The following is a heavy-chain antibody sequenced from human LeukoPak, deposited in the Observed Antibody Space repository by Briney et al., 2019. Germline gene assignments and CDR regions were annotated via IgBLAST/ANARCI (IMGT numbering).Heavy chain of an antibody. J-gene: IGHJ4*02. CDR1: AFTFSSYN. CDR3: ARDREQWLVRPGYYFDY. Sequence: GGSLRLSCAASAFTFSSYNMNWVRQAPGKGLEWVSSISSSSNYKHYADSVKGRFTISRDNAKNSVYLQMNSLRAEDTAIYYCARDREQWLVRPGYYFDYWGQGTLVTVSS. CDR2: ISSSSNYK. V-gene: IGHV3-21*01. D-gene: IGHD6-19*01.